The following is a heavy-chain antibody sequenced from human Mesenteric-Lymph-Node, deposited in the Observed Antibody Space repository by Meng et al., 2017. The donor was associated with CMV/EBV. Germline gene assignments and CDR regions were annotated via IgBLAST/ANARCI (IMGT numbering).Heavy chain of an antibody. J-gene: IGHJ4*02. CDR3: AKDRLTLYYFDY. Sequence: GGSLRLSCAASGFTFSSYGMHWVRQAPGKGLEWVAFIRYDGSNKYYADSVKGRFTISRDNSKNTLYLQMNSLRAEDTAVYYCAKDRLTLYYFDYWGQGTLVTVSS. D-gene: IGHD3-16*01. V-gene: IGHV3-30*02. CDR1: GFTFSSYG. CDR2: IRYDGSNK.